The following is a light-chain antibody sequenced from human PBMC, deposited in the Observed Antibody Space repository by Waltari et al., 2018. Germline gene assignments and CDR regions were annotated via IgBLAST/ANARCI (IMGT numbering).Light chain of an antibody. CDR1: QSVRTY. J-gene: IGKJ4*01. Sequence: EIVLIHSLATLSFLLGEKATLSCRASQSVRTYLSWYQQRPGQAPRLLNLDAFHRATGIPARFSGSGSGTDFTLTISSVEPEDFAIYYCQQRISWPLTFGGGTMVDIK. CDR3: QQRISWPLT. V-gene: IGKV3-11*01. CDR2: DAF.